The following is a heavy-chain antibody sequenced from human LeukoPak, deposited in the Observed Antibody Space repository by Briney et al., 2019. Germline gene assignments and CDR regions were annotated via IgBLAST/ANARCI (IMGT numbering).Heavy chain of an antibody. D-gene: IGHD6-13*01. CDR2: ISAYNGNT. J-gene: IGHJ5*02. V-gene: IGHV1-18*01. CDR1: GYTLTSYG. Sequence: ASVKVSCKASGYTLTSYGISWVRQAPGQGLEWMGWISAYNGNTNYAQKLQGRVTMTTDTSTSTAYMELRSLRSDDTAVYYCARETDGGYSSSWYWFDPWGQGTLVTVSS. CDR3: ARETDGGYSSSWYWFDP.